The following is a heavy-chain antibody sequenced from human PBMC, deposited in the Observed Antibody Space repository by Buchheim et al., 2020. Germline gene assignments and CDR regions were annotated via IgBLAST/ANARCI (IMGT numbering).Heavy chain of an antibody. CDR1: GFTFSSYW. CDR3: ARDLGFLEWDHYGMDV. CDR2: IKQDGSEK. J-gene: IGHJ6*02. D-gene: IGHD3-3*01. V-gene: IGHV3-7*01. Sequence: EVQLVESGGGLVQPGGSLRLSCAASGFTFSSYWMSWVRQAPGKGLEWVANIKQDGSEKYYVDSVKGRFTISRDNAKNSLYLQMNSLRAEDTAVYYCARDLGFLEWDHYGMDVWGQGTT.